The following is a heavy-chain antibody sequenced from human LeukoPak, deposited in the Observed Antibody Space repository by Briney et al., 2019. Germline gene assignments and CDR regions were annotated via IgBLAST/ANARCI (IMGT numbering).Heavy chain of an antibody. CDR3: ARGVGRHGEDSGRRIRQKFRYFDWLSGFGDY. J-gene: IGHJ4*02. V-gene: IGHV3-21*01. D-gene: IGHD3-9*01. CDR2: ISNSGSYI. CDR1: GFTFSSYS. Sequence: GGSLRLSCAASGFTFSSYSMNWVRQAPGKGLEWVSSISNSGSYIYYADSVKGRFTISRDNAKNSLYLQMNSLRAEDTAVYYCARGVGRHGEDSGRRIRQKFRYFDWLSGFGDYWGQGTLVTVSS.